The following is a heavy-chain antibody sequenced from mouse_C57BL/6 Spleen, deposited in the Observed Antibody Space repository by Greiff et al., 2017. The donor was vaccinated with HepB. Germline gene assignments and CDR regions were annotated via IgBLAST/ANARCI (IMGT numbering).Heavy chain of an antibody. Sequence: EVQVVESGGDLVKPGGSLKLSCAASGFTFSSYGMSWVRQTPDKRLEWVATISSGGSYTYYPDSVKGRFTISRDNAKNTLYLQMSSLKSEDTAMYYCARHLYYGYLDYWGQGTTLTVSS. D-gene: IGHD2-1*01. J-gene: IGHJ2*01. CDR3: ARHLYYGYLDY. CDR1: GFTFSSYG. CDR2: ISSGGSYT. V-gene: IGHV5-6*01.